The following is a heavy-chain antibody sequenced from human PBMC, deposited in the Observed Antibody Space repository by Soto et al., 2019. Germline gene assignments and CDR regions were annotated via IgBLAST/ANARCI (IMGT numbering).Heavy chain of an antibody. CDR1: GGSISSGDYY. J-gene: IGHJ5*02. CDR2: IYYSGST. V-gene: IGHV4-30-4*01. D-gene: IGHD5-12*01. Sequence: SETLSLTCTVSGGSISSGDYYWSWIRQPPGKGLEWIGYIYYSGSTYYNPSLKSRVTISVDTSKNQFSLKLSSVTAADTAVYYCARSGYSGLRTIGGWFDTWGQGTLVTVSS. CDR3: ARSGYSGLRTIGGWFDT.